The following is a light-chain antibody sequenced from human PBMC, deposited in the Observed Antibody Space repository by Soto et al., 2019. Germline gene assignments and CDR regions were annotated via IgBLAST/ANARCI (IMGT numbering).Light chain of an antibody. CDR3: QQANSFPHT. Sequence: DILMTQSPSSVSASVGDRVSINCRASQGISSWLAWYQQKPGKAPKLLISYASTLQSGVPSRSTGSGSGTNFTLTINSLRAEDFATYYCQQANSFPHTFGQGTKVDIK. J-gene: IGKJ2*01. CDR2: YAS. CDR1: QGISSW. V-gene: IGKV1-12*01.